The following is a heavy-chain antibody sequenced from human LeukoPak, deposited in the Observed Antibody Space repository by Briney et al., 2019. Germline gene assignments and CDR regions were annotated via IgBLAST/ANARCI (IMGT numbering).Heavy chain of an antibody. Sequence: GGSLRLSCAASGFTFSTYSMNWVRQAPGKGLEWVSSMSSLSRYIYYADSVKGRFTISRDNSKTTLYLQMNSLRAEDTAVFYCARALAAAAGFPPDYWGQGTLVSVSS. V-gene: IGHV3-21*01. CDR2: MSSLSRYI. D-gene: IGHD6-13*01. J-gene: IGHJ4*02. CDR1: GFTFSTYS. CDR3: ARALAAAAGFPPDY.